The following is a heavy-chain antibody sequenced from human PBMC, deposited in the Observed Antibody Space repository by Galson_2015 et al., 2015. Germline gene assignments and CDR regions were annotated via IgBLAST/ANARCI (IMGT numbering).Heavy chain of an antibody. CDR1: GFTFSSYE. D-gene: IGHD1-1*01. V-gene: IGHV3-48*03. CDR3: ARLGRATGTDALDI. CDR2: ISSSGGTI. Sequence: SLRLSCAPSGFTFSSYEMNWVRQAPGKGLEWVSYISSSGGTIYYGDSVKGRFTVSRDNAKNSLYLQMNSLTAEDMAVYYCARLGRATGTDALDIWGQGTMVTVSS. J-gene: IGHJ3*02.